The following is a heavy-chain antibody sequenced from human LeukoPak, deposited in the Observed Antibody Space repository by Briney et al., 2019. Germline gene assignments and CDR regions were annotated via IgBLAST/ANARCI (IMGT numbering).Heavy chain of an antibody. J-gene: IGHJ6*03. CDR3: ANDYGDYLYYYMDV. D-gene: IGHD4-17*01. CDR1: GFTFSSYA. Sequence: GGSLRLSCAASGFTFSSYAMSWVRQAPGKGLEWVSAISGSGGRTYYADSVKGRFTISRDNSKNPLYLQMNSLRAEDTAVYYCANDYGDYLYYYMDVWGKGTTVTVSS. V-gene: IGHV3-23*01. CDR2: ISGSGGRT.